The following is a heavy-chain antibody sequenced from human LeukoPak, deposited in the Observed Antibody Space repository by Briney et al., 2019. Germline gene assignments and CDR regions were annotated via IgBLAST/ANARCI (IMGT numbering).Heavy chain of an antibody. V-gene: IGHV3-7*01. CDR2: IKQDGSEK. Sequence: GGSLRLSCAASGFTFSSYWMSWVRQAPGKGLEGVANIKQDGSEKYYVDSVKGRFTISRDNAKNSLYLQMNSLRAEDTAVYYCARDRHHFWGEGFDYWGQGTLVPVSS. CDR3: ARDRHHFWGEGFDY. CDR1: GFTFSSYW. J-gene: IGHJ4*02. D-gene: IGHD3-3*02.